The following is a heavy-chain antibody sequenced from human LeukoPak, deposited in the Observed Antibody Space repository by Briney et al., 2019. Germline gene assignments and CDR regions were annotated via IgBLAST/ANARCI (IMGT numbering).Heavy chain of an antibody. V-gene: IGHV3-48*03. D-gene: IGHD6-13*01. J-gene: IGHJ5*02. CDR3: ARDGSSHDLVWFDP. Sequence: GGSLRLSCAASGFTFSSYEMNWVRQAPGKGLEWVSYISSSGSTIYYADSVKGRFTISRDNAKNSLYLQMNSLRAEDTAVYYCARDGSSHDLVWFDPWGQGTLVTVSS. CDR2: ISSSGSTI. CDR1: GFTFSSYE.